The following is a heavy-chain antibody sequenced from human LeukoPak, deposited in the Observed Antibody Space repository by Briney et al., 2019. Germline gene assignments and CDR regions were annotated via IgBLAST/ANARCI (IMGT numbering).Heavy chain of an antibody. CDR2: MSGSGGST. CDR1: GFTFSNYA. Sequence: PGGSLRLSCAASGFTFSNYATNWVRQAPRKGREWVSAMSGSGGSTYYADSVKGRFTISRDNSKNTLYLQMNSLRAEGTAVYYCVVQGGPFDYWGQGTLVTVSS. D-gene: IGHD3-10*01. J-gene: IGHJ4*02. V-gene: IGHV3-23*01. CDR3: VVQGGPFDY.